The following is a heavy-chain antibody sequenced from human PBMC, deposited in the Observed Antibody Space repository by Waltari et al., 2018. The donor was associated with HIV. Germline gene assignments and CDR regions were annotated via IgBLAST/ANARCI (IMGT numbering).Heavy chain of an antibody. Sequence: QLLESGGGLVEPGGSLRLSCAGSGFIFTDFAMDWVRQAPGKGLGWVSAIRGGGETFYADSVKGRFTISRDNSKNTLYLQMNSLRADDAAVYYCVKDSGRAADVFDLWGQGTMVTVSS. CDR3: VKDSGRAADVFDL. J-gene: IGHJ3*01. CDR1: GFIFTDFA. V-gene: IGHV3-23*01. D-gene: IGHD3-10*01. CDR2: IRGGGET.